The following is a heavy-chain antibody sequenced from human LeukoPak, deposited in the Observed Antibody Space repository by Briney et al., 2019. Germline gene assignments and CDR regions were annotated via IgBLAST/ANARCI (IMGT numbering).Heavy chain of an antibody. V-gene: IGHV2-5*02. J-gene: IGHJ5*02. CDR1: GISLSTSGVG. Sequence: SGPTLVNPTETLTLTCTLSGISLSTSGVGVGWIRQPPGKALGWLTIIYWDDDKRYSPSLKSRLTITKDTSKTQVVLSMTNVDPVDTATYYCVHKYEKSPGVPQTWGQGALVAVSS. CDR3: VHKYEKSPGVPQT. CDR2: IYWDDDK. D-gene: IGHD2-2*01.